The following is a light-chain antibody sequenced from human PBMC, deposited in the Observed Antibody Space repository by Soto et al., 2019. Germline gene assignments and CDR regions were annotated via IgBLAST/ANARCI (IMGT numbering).Light chain of an antibody. V-gene: IGLV2-14*01. CDR2: EVN. CDR3: SSYTSSATLV. CDR1: SSDVGGYKF. J-gene: IGLJ1*01. Sequence: QSALTQPASVSGSPGQSITISCTGSSSDVGGYKFVSWYQQHPAKAPKLLIYEVNNRPSGVSNRFSGSKSGNTASLTISGLQAEDEATYFCSSYTSSATLVFGTGTKVTVL.